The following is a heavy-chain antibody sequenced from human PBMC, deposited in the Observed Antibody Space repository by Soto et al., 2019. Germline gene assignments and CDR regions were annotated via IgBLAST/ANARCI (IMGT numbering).Heavy chain of an antibody. Sequence: GGSMRLSYAASGFHFRSYGGHCVRKATGKGLEWVAVISYDGSNKYYADSVKGRFTISRDNSKNTLYLQMNSLRAEDTAVYYCAKVPGSGGSVAALAAFDIGGKGTMVTVSS. V-gene: IGHV3-30*18. J-gene: IGHJ3*02. CDR1: GFHFRSYG. CDR3: AKVPGSGGSVAALAAFDI. CDR2: ISYDGSNK. D-gene: IGHD2-15*01.